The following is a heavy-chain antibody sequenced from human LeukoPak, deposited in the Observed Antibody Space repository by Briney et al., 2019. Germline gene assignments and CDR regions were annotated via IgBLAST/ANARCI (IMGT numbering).Heavy chain of an antibody. CDR3: ARVGSSWYWFDP. J-gene: IGHJ5*02. CDR2: IYTSGST. CDR1: GGSISSGSYY. D-gene: IGHD6-13*01. V-gene: IGHV4-61*02. Sequence: SETLSLTCTVSGGSISSGSYYWSWIRQPAGEGLEWIGRIYTSGSTNYNPSLKSRVTISVDTSKNQFSLKLSSVTAADTAVYYCARVGSSWYWFDPWGQGTLVTVSS.